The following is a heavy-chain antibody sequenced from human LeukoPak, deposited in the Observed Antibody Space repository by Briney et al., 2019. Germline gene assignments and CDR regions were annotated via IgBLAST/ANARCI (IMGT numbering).Heavy chain of an antibody. D-gene: IGHD3-10*01. CDR2: INPNSGGT. CDR1: GYTFTGYY. V-gene: IGHV1-2*02. Sequence: ASVKVSCKASGYTFTGYYMHWVRQAPGQGLEWMGWINPNSGGTNYAQKLQGRVTMTRDTSISTAYMELSRLRSDDPAVYYCARVSGGFRELLYDYWGQGTLVTVSS. CDR3: ARVSGGFRELLYDY. J-gene: IGHJ4*02.